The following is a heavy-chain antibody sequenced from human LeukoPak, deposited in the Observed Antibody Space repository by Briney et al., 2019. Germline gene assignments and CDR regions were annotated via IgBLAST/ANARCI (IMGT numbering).Heavy chain of an antibody. V-gene: IGHV5-51*01. D-gene: IGHD3-10*01. CDR3: TRRLISNLWFREFLHIRSNWFDP. J-gene: IGHJ5*02. CDR2: NYAGDSDT. Sequence: GESLKISCKGSGYSFTSYWIGWVRQMPGKGLEWMGINYAGDSDTRYSPSFQGQVTISADKSISTAYLQWSSLKASDTAMYYCTRRLISNLWFREFLHIRSNWFDPWGQGTLVTVSS. CDR1: GYSFTSYW.